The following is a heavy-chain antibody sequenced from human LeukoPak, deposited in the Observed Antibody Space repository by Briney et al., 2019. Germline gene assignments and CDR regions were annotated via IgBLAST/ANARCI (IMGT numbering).Heavy chain of an antibody. J-gene: IGHJ3*01. CDR2: TYPVGDFT. Sequence: ASVKVSCKSSGYTFTDYHIHWVRRAPGQGLEWMGITYPVGDFTNSAQKFQGRVTMTGDTPTNTFYMELSGLRFDDTAVYYCARDQWGPDGLWGQGTMVTVSS. CDR3: ARDQWGPDGL. D-gene: IGHD5-24*01. CDR1: GYTFTDYH. V-gene: IGHV1-46*01.